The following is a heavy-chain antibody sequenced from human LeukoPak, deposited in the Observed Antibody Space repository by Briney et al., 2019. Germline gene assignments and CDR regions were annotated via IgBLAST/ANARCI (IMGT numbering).Heavy chain of an antibody. Sequence: ASVTVSCKASGYTFTDYYMHWVRQAPGQGLEWMGWINPNSGGTNYAQKFQGRVTMTRDTSISTAYMELSRLRSDDTAVYYCASSRGWYPADTFDYWGQGTLVTVSS. D-gene: IGHD6-19*01. CDR1: GYTFTDYY. CDR3: ASSRGWYPADTFDY. CDR2: INPNSGGT. J-gene: IGHJ4*02. V-gene: IGHV1-2*02.